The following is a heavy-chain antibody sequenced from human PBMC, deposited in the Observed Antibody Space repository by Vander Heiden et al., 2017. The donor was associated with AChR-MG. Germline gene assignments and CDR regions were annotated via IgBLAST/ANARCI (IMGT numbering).Heavy chain of an antibody. CDR3: AKDQGASGSYSN. CDR2: ISYDGSNK. Sequence: QVQLVESGGGVAQPGRSLRLSCAASGFTFSSYGMHWGRQAPGKGLEWVAVISYDGSNKYYADSVKGRSTISRDNSKNTLYLQMNSLRAEDTAVYYCAKDQGASGSYSNWGQGTLVTVSS. D-gene: IGHD1-26*01. V-gene: IGHV3-30*18. J-gene: IGHJ4*02. CDR1: GFTFSSYG.